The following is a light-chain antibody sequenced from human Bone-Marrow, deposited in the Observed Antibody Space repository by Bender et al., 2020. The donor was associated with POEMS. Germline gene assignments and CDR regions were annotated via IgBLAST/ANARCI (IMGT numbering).Light chain of an antibody. CDR2: SHD. V-gene: IGLV1-44*01. J-gene: IGLJ2*01. CDR1: RSNIGSNS. CDR3: SSYSDTYVV. Sequence: QSVLTQPPSASGTPGQRVTISCSGARSNIGSNSVSWYQVVPGTAPKLLIQSHDQRLSGVPERFSGSHSGTSASLAISGLRSEDEADYYCSSYSDTYVVFGGGTKVTVL.